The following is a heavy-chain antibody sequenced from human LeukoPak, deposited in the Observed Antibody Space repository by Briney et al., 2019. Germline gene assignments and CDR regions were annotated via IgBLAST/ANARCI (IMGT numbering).Heavy chain of an antibody. CDR1: GFTFSSYG. D-gene: IGHD2-2*01. CDR3: AKQRFGCSSTSCPHNWFDP. J-gene: IGHJ5*02. V-gene: IGHV3-30*02. CDR2: IRYDGSNK. Sequence: GSLRLSCAAPGFTFSSYGMHWVRQAPGKGLEWVAFIRYDGSNKYYADSVKGRFTISRDNSKNTLYLQMNSLRAEDTAVYYCAKQRFGCSSTSCPHNWFDPWGQGTLVTVSS.